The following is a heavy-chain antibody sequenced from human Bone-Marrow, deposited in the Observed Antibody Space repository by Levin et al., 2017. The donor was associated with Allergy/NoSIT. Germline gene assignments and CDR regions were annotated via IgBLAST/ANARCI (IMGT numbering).Heavy chain of an antibody. CDR1: GGSISSGSYF. V-gene: IGHV4-39*01. Sequence: SQTLSLTCTVSGGSISSGSYFWGWIRQPPGKGLEWIGNIYYSGSSYYNPSLKSRVTISVDTSKNQFSLKLSSVTAADTAVYYCARHVGIWGSYYYYYYYMDVWGKGTTVTVSS. CDR3: ARHVGIWGSYYYYYYYMDV. J-gene: IGHJ6*03. D-gene: IGHD7-27*01. CDR2: IYYSGSS.